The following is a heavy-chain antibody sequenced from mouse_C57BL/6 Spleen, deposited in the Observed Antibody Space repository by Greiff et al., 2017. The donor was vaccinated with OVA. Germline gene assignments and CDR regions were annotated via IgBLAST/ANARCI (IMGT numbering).Heavy chain of an antibody. CDR2: IDPETGGT. Sequence: QVQLQQSGAELVRPGASVTLSCKASGYTFTDYEMHWVKQTPVHGLEWIGAIDPETGGTAYNQKFKGKAILTADKSSSTAYMELRSLTSEDSAVYYCTRALYYYGSSLWYFDVGGTGTTVTVSS. J-gene: IGHJ1*03. CDR3: TRALYYYGSSLWYFDV. V-gene: IGHV1-15*01. CDR1: GYTFTDYE. D-gene: IGHD1-1*01.